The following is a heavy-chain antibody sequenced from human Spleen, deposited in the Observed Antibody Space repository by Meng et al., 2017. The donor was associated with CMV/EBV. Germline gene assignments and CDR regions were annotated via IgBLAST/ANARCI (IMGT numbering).Heavy chain of an antibody. J-gene: IGHJ5*02. CDR2: IYYSGST. D-gene: IGHD1-1*01. CDR3: ARVDGTHPFGP. CDR1: GGSISSYY. V-gene: IGHV4-59*01. Sequence: GSLRLSCTVSGGSISSYYWSWIRQPPGKGLEWIGYIYYSGSTNYNPSLKSRVTISVDTSKNQFSLKLSSVTAADTAVYYCARVDGTHPFGPWGQGTLVTVLL.